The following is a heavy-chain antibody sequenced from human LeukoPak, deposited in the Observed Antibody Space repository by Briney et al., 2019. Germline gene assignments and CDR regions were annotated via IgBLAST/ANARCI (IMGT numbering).Heavy chain of an antibody. CDR3: AREDSSGWYGHDY. Sequence: SETLSLTCTVSGGSISSSSYYWNWIRQPAGKGLEWIGRIYTSGSTNYNPSLKSRVTMSVDTSKNQFSLKLSSVTAADTAVYYCAREDSSGWYGHDYWGQGTLVTVSS. CDR2: IYTSGST. CDR1: GGSISSSSYY. J-gene: IGHJ4*02. V-gene: IGHV4-61*02. D-gene: IGHD6-19*01.